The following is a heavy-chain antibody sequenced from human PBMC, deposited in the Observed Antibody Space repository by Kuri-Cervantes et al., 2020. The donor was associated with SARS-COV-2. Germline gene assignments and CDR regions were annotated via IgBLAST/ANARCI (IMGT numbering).Heavy chain of an antibody. J-gene: IGHJ3*02. CDR1: GGSISSSSYY. V-gene: IGHV4-39*01. CDR2: IYYSGST. CDR3: ASIYSSSWPDAFDI. D-gene: IGHD6-13*01. Sequence: GSLRLSCTVSGGSISSSSYYWGWIRQPPGKGLEWIGSIYYSGSTYYNPSLKSRVTISVDTSKNQFSLKLSSVTAADTAVYYCASIYSSSWPDAFDIWGQGTMVTVSS.